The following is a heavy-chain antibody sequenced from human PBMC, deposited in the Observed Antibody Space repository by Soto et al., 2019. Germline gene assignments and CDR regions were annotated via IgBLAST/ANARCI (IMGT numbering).Heavy chain of an antibody. CDR3: ARGMRARGGYDNYYYYYYGMDV. J-gene: IGHJ6*02. CDR2: IWYDGSNK. CDR1: GFTFSSYG. V-gene: IGHV3-33*01. Sequence: QVQLVESGGGVVQPGRSLRLSCAASGFTFSSYGMHWVRQAPGKGLEWVAVIWYDGSNKYYADSVKGRFTISRDNSKNTLYLQMNSLRAEDTAVYYCARGMRARGGYDNYYYYYYGMDVWGQGTTVTVSS. D-gene: IGHD5-12*01.